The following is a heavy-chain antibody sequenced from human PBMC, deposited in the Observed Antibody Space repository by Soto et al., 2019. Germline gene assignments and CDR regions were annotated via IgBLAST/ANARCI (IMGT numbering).Heavy chain of an antibody. V-gene: IGHV4-59*01. Sequence: SETLSLTCTVSGGSISSYYWSWIRQPPGKGLEWIGYIYYSGSTNYNPSLKSRVTISVDTSKNQFSLKLSSVTAADTAVYYCGRVWGGAFVFWGQGKMVTVS. CDR1: GGSISSYY. J-gene: IGHJ3*01. CDR2: IYYSGST. D-gene: IGHD3-16*01. CDR3: GRVWGGAFVF.